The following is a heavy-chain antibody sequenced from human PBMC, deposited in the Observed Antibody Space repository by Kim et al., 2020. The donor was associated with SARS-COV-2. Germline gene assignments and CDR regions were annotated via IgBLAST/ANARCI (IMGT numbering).Heavy chain of an antibody. D-gene: IGHD4-4*01. CDR1: GYTFTSYD. CDR3: ARVSNYGEPYYYYGMDV. Sequence: ASVKVSCKASGYTFTSYDINWVRQATGQGLEWMGWMNPNSGNTGYAQKFQGRVTMTRNTSISTAYMELSSLRSEDTAVYYCARVSNYGEPYYYYGMDVWGQGTTVTVSS. CDR2: MNPNSGNT. J-gene: IGHJ6*02. V-gene: IGHV1-8*01.